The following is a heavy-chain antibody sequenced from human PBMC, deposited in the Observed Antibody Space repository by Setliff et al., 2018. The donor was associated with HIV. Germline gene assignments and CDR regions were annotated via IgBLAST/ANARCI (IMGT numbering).Heavy chain of an antibody. CDR3: ARAPYYDYRGLAVYYFDY. CDR2: IYYSGDT. D-gene: IGHD3-22*01. CDR1: GGSINSGDYY. J-gene: IGHJ4*02. Sequence: SETLSLTCTVSGGSINSGDYYWSWIRQHPGKGLEWIGYIYYSGDTFYNTSLKTRITISVDTSKNHLSLKVSSLTAADTAVYYCARAPYYDYRGLAVYYFDYWGQGTLVTVSS. V-gene: IGHV4-31*03.